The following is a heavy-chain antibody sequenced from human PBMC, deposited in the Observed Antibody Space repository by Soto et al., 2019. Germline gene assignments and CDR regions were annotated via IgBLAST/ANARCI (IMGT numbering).Heavy chain of an antibody. Sequence: SETLSLTCTVSGCSISSGDYYWSWIRQPPGKGLEWIGYIYYSGSTYYNPSLKSRVTISVDTSKNQFSLKLSSVTAADTAVYYCARNGDFWSGYLNWFDPWGQGTLVTVSS. J-gene: IGHJ5*02. CDR2: IYYSGST. D-gene: IGHD3-3*01. CDR3: ARNGDFWSGYLNWFDP. CDR1: GCSISSGDYY. V-gene: IGHV4-30-4*01.